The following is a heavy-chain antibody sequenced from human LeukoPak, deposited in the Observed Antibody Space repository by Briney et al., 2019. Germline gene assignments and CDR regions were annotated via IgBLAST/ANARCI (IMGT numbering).Heavy chain of an antibody. D-gene: IGHD6-13*01. Sequence: GGSLRLSCAASGFTFSNYGMHWVRQAPGKGLEWVVVISHDGSNNNYADSVKGRFTISRDNSKNTLYLQMNSLRAEDTAVYYCANCLWGSSWYGDAFDIWGQGTMVTVSS. J-gene: IGHJ3*02. V-gene: IGHV3-30*18. CDR2: ISHDGSNN. CDR1: GFTFSNYG. CDR3: ANCLWGSSWYGDAFDI.